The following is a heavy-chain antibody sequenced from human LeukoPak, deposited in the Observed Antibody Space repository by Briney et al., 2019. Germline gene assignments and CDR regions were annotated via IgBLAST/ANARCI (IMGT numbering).Heavy chain of an antibody. CDR1: GFTFSSYA. CDR3: AKEFSSSYFFELFDY. Sequence: GGSLRLSCAASGFTFSSYAMSWVREAPARGLEWVSSLRDNGDTFYADSVKGRFTLSRDESRNTVYLRLNNLRVEDTAVYYCAKEFSSSYFFELFDYWGQGTLVTVSS. J-gene: IGHJ4*02. V-gene: IGHV3-23*01. CDR2: LRDNGDT. D-gene: IGHD6-13*01.